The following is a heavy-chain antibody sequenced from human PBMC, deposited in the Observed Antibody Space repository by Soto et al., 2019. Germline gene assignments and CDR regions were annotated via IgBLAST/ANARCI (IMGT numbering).Heavy chain of an antibody. D-gene: IGHD2-21*01. CDR3: GNGRSREVFGFS. Sequence: QVQLVQSGAEVKKPGASVKVSCKASGYTFTGHYIHWVRQAPGQVPEWMGEISPNSGVTKYAQKFKGRVDMTIDTSMDTVYMELCNLRPSVTSVYYGGNGRSREVFGFSWGQGTRGTV. CDR1: GYTFTGHY. V-gene: IGHV1-2*02. J-gene: IGHJ4*02. CDR2: ISPNSGVT.